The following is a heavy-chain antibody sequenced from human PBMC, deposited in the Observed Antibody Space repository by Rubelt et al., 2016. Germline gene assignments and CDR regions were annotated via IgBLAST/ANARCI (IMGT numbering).Heavy chain of an antibody. CDR3: ATRDGLYCSGGSCYDY. Sequence: QLQLQESGPGLVKPSETLSLTCTVSGGSISSSSYYWGWIRQPPGKGLEWIGSIYYSGSTYSTPSLKSRVTISVDTSKNQFSLELSSVTAADTAVYYCATRDGLYCSGGSCYDYWGQGTLVTVSS. J-gene: IGHJ4*02. CDR2: IYYSGST. V-gene: IGHV4-39*01. CDR1: GGSISSSSYY. D-gene: IGHD2-15*01.